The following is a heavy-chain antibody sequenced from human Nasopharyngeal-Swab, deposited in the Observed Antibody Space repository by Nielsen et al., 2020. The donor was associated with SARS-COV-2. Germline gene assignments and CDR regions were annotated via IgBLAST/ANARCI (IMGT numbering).Heavy chain of an antibody. CDR2: IYYSGST. J-gene: IGHJ3*01. CDR3: ARDLRSSSWDAFSL. D-gene: IGHD6-13*01. Sequence: SETLSLTCTGSGGSISSGGYYWSWIRQHPGKGLEWIGYIYYSGSTYYNPSLKSRVTISVDTSKNQFSLKLSSVTAADTAVYYCARDLRSSSWDAFSLWGQGTMVTVSS. CDR1: GGSISSGGYY. V-gene: IGHV4-31*03.